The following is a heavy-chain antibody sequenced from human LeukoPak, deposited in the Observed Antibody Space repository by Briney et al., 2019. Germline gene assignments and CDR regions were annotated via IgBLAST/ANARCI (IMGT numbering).Heavy chain of an antibody. CDR2: IYSGGST. J-gene: IGHJ6*02. Sequence: GGSLRLSCAASGFTVSSNYMSWVRQAPGKGLEWVSVIYSGGSTYYADSVKGRFTISRDNSKNTLYLQMNSLRAEDTAVYYCASTNAADSSGYYPYYYGMDVWGQGTTVTVSS. CDR3: ASTNAADSSGYYPYYYGMDV. V-gene: IGHV3-66*01. CDR1: GFTVSSNY. D-gene: IGHD3-22*01.